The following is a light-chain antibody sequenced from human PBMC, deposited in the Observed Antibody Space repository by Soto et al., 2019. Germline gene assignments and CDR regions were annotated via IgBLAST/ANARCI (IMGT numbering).Light chain of an antibody. CDR3: QQYDNLSVT. V-gene: IGKV1-33*01. CDR1: QDISNY. Sequence: DIQMTQSPSSLSASVGDRVTITCQASQDISNYLNWYQQKPGKAPKLLIYDASNLETGVPSRFSGSGSGTYFTFTISSLQPEDIATYYWQQYDNLSVTFGGGTKVEIK. CDR2: DAS. J-gene: IGKJ4*01.